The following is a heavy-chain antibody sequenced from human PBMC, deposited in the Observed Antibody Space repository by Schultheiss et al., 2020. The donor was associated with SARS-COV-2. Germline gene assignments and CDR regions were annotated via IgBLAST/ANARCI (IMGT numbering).Heavy chain of an antibody. V-gene: IGHV1-2*04. D-gene: IGHD6-13*01. CDR2: IKPNSGGT. Sequence: ASVKVSCKASGYTFTSYGISWVRQAPGQGLEWMGWIKPNSGGTKYAQNFQGWVTMTRDTSISTAYMELRSLRSDDTAVYYCARGSVAAAGAENSSRPPVDYWGQGTLVTVSS. CDR1: GYTFTSYG. J-gene: IGHJ4*02. CDR3: ARGSVAAAGAENSSRPPVDY.